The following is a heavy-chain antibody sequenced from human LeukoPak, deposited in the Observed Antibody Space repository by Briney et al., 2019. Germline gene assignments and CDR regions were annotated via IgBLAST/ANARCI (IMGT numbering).Heavy chain of an antibody. Sequence: ASVKVSCKASGYTFTGYYMHWVRQAPGQGLEWMGWINPNSGGTNYEQKFQGRVTMTTDTSTSTAYMELRSLRSDDTAVYYCARETGNWFDHWGQGTLVTVSS. V-gene: IGHV1-2*02. D-gene: IGHD3-9*01. J-gene: IGHJ5*02. CDR2: INPNSGGT. CDR1: GYTFTGYY. CDR3: ARETGNWFDH.